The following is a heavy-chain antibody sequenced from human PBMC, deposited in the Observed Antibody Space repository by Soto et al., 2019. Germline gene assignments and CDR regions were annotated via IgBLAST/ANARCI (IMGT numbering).Heavy chain of an antibody. CDR1: GYSFTSYW. D-gene: IGHD2-15*01. J-gene: IGHJ3*02. V-gene: IGHV5-10-1*01. CDR2: IDPSDSYT. CDR3: PIRTGATPFDI. Sequence: GESLKISCKGSGYSFTSYWISWVRQMPGKGLEWMGRIDPSDSYTNYSPSLQGHVTISADKSISSAYLQWSSLNASDTAMYYSPIRTGATPFDIGAQGTMVTVPS.